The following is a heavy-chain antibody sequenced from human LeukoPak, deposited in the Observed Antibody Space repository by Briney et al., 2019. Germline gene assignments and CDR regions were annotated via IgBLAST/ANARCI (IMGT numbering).Heavy chain of an antibody. CDR3: SRVEKIVATIGLYYYYYYMDV. Sequence: GGTLRLSCAASGFTFDTYWMSWVRQAPGKGLEWVANIKEDGSEKYYVDSVKGRFTISRDNAKNSLYLQMNSLRAEDTALYYGSRVEKIVATIGLYYYYYYMDVWGKGTTVTMSS. CDR1: GFTFDTYW. D-gene: IGHD5-12*01. CDR2: IKEDGSEK. V-gene: IGHV3-7*01. J-gene: IGHJ6*03.